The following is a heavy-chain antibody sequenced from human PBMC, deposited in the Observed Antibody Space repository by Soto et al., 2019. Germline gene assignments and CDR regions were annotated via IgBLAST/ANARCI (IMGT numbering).Heavy chain of an antibody. CDR3: ARVSPPFDY. CDR1: GGSIRSYGYY. J-gene: IGHJ4*02. CDR2: ISSSGSTI. Sequence: LSLTCTVSGGSIRSYGYYWGWIRQPPGKGLEWVSYISSSGSTIYYADSVKGRFTISRDNAKNSLYLQMNSLRAEDTAVYYCARVSPPFDYWGQGTLVTVSS. V-gene: IGHV3-11*01. D-gene: IGHD3-3*02.